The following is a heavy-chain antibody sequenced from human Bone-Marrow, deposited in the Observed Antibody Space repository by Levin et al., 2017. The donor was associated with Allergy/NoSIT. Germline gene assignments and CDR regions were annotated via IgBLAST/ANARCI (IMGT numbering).Heavy chain of an antibody. D-gene: IGHD3-22*01. J-gene: IGHJ3*02. V-gene: IGHV3-49*03. CDR3: VGGFYGFVPDDDSLEI. Sequence: SCTVSGSSFGDYAMLWFRQAPGKGLEWVGLIRTKDYGETTEYAASVRGRYTVSRDDSQSIAYLQMNNLKIEDTAMYYCVGGFYGFVPDDDSLEIWGQGTMVTVSS. CDR1: GSSFGDYA. CDR2: IRTKDYGETT.